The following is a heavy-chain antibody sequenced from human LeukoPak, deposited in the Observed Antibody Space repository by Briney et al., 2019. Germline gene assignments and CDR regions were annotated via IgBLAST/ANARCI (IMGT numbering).Heavy chain of an antibody. Sequence: SETLSLTCTVSGGSISSSSYYWGWIRQPPGKGLEWIGRIYYSGSTYYNPSLKRRVTISVDTSKNQFSLKLSSVTAADTAVYYCARIREYYYDSSGCDYWGQGTLVTVSS. CDR2: IYYSGST. CDR3: ARIREYYYDSSGCDY. V-gene: IGHV4-39*01. CDR1: GGSISSSSYY. J-gene: IGHJ4*02. D-gene: IGHD3-22*01.